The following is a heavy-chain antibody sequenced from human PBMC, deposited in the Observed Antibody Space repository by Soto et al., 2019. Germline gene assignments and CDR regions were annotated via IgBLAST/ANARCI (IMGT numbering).Heavy chain of an antibody. CDR2: IYYSGST. Sequence: SETLSLTCTVSGGSISSGDYYWSWIRQPPGKGLEWIGYIYYSGSTYYNPSLKSRVTISVDTSKNQFSLKLSSVTAADTAVYYCARDYDSSGYSFGYWGQGTLVTVSS. V-gene: IGHV4-30-4*01. D-gene: IGHD3-22*01. CDR3: ARDYDSSGYSFGY. CDR1: GGSISSGDYY. J-gene: IGHJ4*02.